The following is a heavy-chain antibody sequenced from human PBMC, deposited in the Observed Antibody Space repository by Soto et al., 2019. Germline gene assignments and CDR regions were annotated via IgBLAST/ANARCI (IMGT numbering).Heavy chain of an antibody. CDR1: GGSFSGYD. CDR2: VNHSGST. V-gene: IGHV4-34*01. Sequence: PSETLSLTCAVYGGSFSGYDWSWIRQPPGKRLEWIGEVNHSGSTNYNPSLKSRVTISVDTSKNQFSLKLSPVTAADKAVYYCARRRPYYDFWSGYLFDYWGQGTLVTVSS. CDR3: ARRRPYYDFWSGYLFDY. D-gene: IGHD3-3*01. J-gene: IGHJ4*02.